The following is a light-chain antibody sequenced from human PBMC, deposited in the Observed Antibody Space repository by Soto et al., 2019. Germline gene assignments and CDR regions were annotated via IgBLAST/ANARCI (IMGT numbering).Light chain of an antibody. CDR2: EVS. Sequence: QPALTQPASVSGSPGQSISISCTGTSSDVGGYNYVSWYQQHPGKAPKLMIYEVSNRPSGVSNRFSGSKSGNTASLTISGLQVEDEADYYCSSYTSSNTVIFGGGTKLTVL. V-gene: IGLV2-14*01. CDR3: SSYTSSNTVI. CDR1: SSDVGGYNY. J-gene: IGLJ2*01.